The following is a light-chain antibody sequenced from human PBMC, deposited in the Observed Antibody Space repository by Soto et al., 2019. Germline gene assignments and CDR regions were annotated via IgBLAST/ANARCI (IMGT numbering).Light chain of an antibody. CDR3: QQYGDSPLT. Sequence: EILLTQSPSTLSLYPGEGVTLSCRASQSVTDNSLAWYQQKPGQAPRLLIYAASTRAAAVPDRFTGSGSGTDFALTISRLEPEDFGVYYCQQYGDSPLTSGPGTKVDIK. J-gene: IGKJ3*01. CDR1: QSVTDNS. V-gene: IGKV3-20*01. CDR2: AAS.